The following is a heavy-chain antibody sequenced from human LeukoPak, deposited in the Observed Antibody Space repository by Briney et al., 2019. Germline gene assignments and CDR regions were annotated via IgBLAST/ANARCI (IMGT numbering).Heavy chain of an antibody. CDR2: ISSSSSYI. V-gene: IGHV3-21*01. D-gene: IGHD4-17*01. J-gene: IGHJ4*02. CDR3: ARGHEYGEFDY. Sequence: PGGSLRLSCAASGFTFSTYSMNWVRQAPGKGLEWVSSISSSSSYIYYADSVKGRFTISRDNALNSLYLQMNSLTADDTAVYYCARGHEYGEFDYWGQGTLVTVSS. CDR1: GFTFSTYS.